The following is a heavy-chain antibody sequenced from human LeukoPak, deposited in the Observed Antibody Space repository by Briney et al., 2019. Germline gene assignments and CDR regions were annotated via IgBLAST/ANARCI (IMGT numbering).Heavy chain of an antibody. J-gene: IGHJ4*02. V-gene: IGHV3-21*01. CDR3: ARENVWGSYRYPIFDY. Sequence: GSLRLSCAVSGFTFSSYSMNWVRQAPGKGLEWVSSISSTSNYIYYADSVKGRFTISRDNAKNSLYLQMNSLRAEDTAVYYCARENVWGSYRYPIFDYWGQGTLVTVSS. CDR2: ISSTSNYI. D-gene: IGHD3-16*02. CDR1: GFTFSSYS.